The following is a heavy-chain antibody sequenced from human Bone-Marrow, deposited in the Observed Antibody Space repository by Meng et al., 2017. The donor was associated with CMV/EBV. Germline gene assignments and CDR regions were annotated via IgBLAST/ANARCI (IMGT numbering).Heavy chain of an antibody. V-gene: IGHV1-18*01. CDR1: GYTFTSYG. CDR3: ARNYCSSTSCYIRRDWYFDL. Sequence: GESLKISCTASGYTFTSYGISWVRQAPGQGLEWMGWISAYNGNTNYAQKLQGRVTMTTDTSTSTAYMELRSLRSDDTAVYYCARNYCSSTSCYIRRDWYFDLWGRGTLVTVSS. J-gene: IGHJ2*01. D-gene: IGHD2-2*02. CDR2: ISAYNGNT.